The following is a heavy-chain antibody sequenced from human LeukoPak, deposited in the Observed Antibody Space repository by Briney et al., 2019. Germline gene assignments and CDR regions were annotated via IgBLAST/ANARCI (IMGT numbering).Heavy chain of an antibody. CDR2: IIPILGIS. CDR3: ASLDTAMVSGYYYYYGMDV. D-gene: IGHD5-18*01. J-gene: IGHJ6*02. CDR1: GGTFSIYA. V-gene: IGHV1-69*04. Sequence: ASLKVSCKAPGGTFSIYAISWVRPAPGQGLEWVGRIIPILGISNYAQKFHGRVTITADKSTSTAYMELSSLRSEDTDVYYCASLDTAMVSGYYYYYGMDVWGQGATVTVSS.